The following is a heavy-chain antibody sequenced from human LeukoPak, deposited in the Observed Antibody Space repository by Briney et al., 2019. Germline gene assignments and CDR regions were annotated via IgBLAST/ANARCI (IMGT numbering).Heavy chain of an antibody. Sequence: SETLSLTCAVYGGSFSGYYWSWIRQPPGKGLEWIGSIYYSGSTYYNPSLKSRVTISVDTSKNQFSLKLSSVTAADTAVYYCARVYGDDYYMDVWGKGTTVTVSS. V-gene: IGHV4-34*01. D-gene: IGHD5-12*01. CDR1: GGSFSGYY. J-gene: IGHJ6*03. CDR2: IYYSGST. CDR3: ARVYGDDYYMDV.